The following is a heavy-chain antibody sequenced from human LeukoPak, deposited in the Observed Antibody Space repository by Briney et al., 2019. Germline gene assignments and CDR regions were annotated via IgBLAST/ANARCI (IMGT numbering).Heavy chain of an antibody. V-gene: IGHV1-2*02. CDR1: GYTFTGYY. CDR3: ARDQDSSGYFYVADAFDI. CDR2: INPDNGDT. J-gene: IGHJ3*02. Sequence: ASVKVSCKASGYTFTGYYMHWVRQAPGQGLEWMGWINPDNGDTNYAQKFRGRVTMTRDTSISTVYMELSRLTSDDTAVYYCARDQDSSGYFYVADAFDIWGQGTMVTASS. D-gene: IGHD3-22*01.